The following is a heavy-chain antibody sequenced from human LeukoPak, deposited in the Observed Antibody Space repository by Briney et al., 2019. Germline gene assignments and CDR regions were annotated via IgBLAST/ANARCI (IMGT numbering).Heavy chain of an antibody. CDR3: ASTRQLWSDYYFDY. V-gene: IGHV4-59*12. CDR2: IHYRGTT. J-gene: IGHJ4*02. Sequence: SETLSLTCTVSGGSISSDYWSWFRQPPGKGLEWIGYIHYRGTTNYNPSLKSRVTISVDRSKNQFSLKLSSVTAADTAVYYCASTRQLWSDYYFDYWGQGTLVTVSS. CDR1: GGSISSDY. D-gene: IGHD5-18*01.